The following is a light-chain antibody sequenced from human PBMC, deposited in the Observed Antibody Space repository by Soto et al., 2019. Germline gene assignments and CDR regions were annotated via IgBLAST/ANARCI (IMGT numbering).Light chain of an antibody. CDR2: EAS. CDR1: SSDVGGYKY. CDR3: SSYTSSNTLV. J-gene: IGLJ1*01. V-gene: IGLV2-14*01. Sequence: QSALTQPASVSGSPGQSITISCTGTSSDVGGYKYVSWYQQHPGKAPKLMIYEASNRPSGVSNRFSGSKPDNTASLTISGLQAEDEADYYCSSYTSSNTLVFGTGTKVTAL.